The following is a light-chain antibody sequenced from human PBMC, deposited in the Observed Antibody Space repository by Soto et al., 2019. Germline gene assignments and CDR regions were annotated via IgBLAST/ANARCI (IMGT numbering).Light chain of an antibody. CDR2: DVS. CDR1: NNDVGAYNY. CDR3: MSYTRSSTYV. Sequence: QSALTPPSPLSWSPGQSIHIFLTGTNNDVGAYNYVSWYQQHPGKAPKVMIYDVSNRPSGISNRFSGSKSGNTASLTISGLQAEDEADYYCMSYTRSSTYVFGTGTKVT. J-gene: IGLJ1*01. V-gene: IGLV2-14*01.